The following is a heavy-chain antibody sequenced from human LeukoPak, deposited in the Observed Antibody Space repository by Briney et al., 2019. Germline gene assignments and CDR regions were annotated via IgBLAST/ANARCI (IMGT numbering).Heavy chain of an antibody. J-gene: IGHJ6*03. CDR1: GYTFTGYY. CDR2: INPNSGRT. D-gene: IGHD6-19*01. CDR3: ARDLYQWLPSTRPRDYYYYMDV. V-gene: IGHV1-2*02. Sequence: VASVKVSCKASGYTFTGYYIHWVRQAPGQGLEYMGWINPNSGRTNYAQKFQGRVTMTRDTSISTAYMELSRLRSDDTAVYYCARDLYQWLPSTRPRDYYYYMDVWGEGTTVTVSS.